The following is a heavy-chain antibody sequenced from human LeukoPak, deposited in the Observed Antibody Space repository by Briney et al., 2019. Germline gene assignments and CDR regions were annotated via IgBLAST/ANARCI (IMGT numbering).Heavy chain of an antibody. CDR1: GFXFNSYP. D-gene: IGHD4/OR15-4a*01. Sequence: GGSLRLSCSASGFXFNSYPVHWVRQAPGKGLEYVSGISRNGGSTYYADSVKGRFTISRGNSKNTLYLQMSSLRAEDTAVYYCVKESGFMVAPNSAFDIWGQGTMVTVSS. CDR2: ISRNGGST. V-gene: IGHV3-64D*06. J-gene: IGHJ3*02. CDR3: VKESGFMVAPNSAFDI.